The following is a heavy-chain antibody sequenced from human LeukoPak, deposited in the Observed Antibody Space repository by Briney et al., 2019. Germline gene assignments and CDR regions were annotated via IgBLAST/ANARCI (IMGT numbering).Heavy chain of an antibody. Sequence: GGSLRLSCSASGFTFSSYNMNLVRQAPGKGLEWGSAISGSGGSTYYADSVKGRFTISRDNTKNTLYLQMNSLRAEDTAVYYCAKGSSGWYRDYFDYWGQGTLVTVSS. V-gene: IGHV3-23*01. J-gene: IGHJ4*02. CDR3: AKGSSGWYRDYFDY. CDR1: GFTFSSYN. CDR2: ISGSGGST. D-gene: IGHD6-19*01.